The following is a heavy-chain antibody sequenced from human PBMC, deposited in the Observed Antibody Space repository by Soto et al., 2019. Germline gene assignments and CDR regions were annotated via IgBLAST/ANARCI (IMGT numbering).Heavy chain of an antibody. V-gene: IGHV4-31*03. J-gene: IGHJ6*02. CDR1: GGSISSGGYY. D-gene: IGHD2-15*01. Sequence: NLSLTCTVSGGSISSGGYYWSWIRQHPGKGLEWIGYIYYSGSTYYNPSLKSRVTISVDTSKNQFSLKLSSVTAADTAVYYCARSHYCSGGSCYFLGPYGMDVWGQGTTVTVSS. CDR2: IYYSGST. CDR3: ARSHYCSGGSCYFLGPYGMDV.